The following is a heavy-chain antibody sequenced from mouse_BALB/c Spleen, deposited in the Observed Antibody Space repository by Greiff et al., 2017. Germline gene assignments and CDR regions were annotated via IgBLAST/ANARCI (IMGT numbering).Heavy chain of an antibody. V-gene: IGHV1S81*02. Sequence: QQPGAELVKPGASVKLSCKASGYTFTSYYMYWVKQRPGQGLEWIGGINPSNGGTNFNEKFKSKATLTVDKSSSTAYMQLSSLTSEDSAVYYCTREGYYYGSSPWFAYWGQGTLVTVSA. CDR3: TREGYYYGSSPWFAY. CDR2: INPSNGGT. D-gene: IGHD1-1*01. CDR1: GYTFTSYY. J-gene: IGHJ3*01.